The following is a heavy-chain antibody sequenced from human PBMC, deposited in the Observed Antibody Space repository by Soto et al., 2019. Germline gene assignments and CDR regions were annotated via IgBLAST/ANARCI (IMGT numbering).Heavy chain of an antibody. D-gene: IGHD1-7*01. CDR2: INPNSGGT. Sequence: SVKVSCKASGYSFTGQYIHWVRQAPGQGLEWMGWINPNSGGTNYAQKFQGRVTMTRDTSTSTAYMELSRLISDDTAVYYCARESVLTGTHHFDSWGQGTRVTVSS. CDR3: ARESVLTGTHHFDS. CDR1: GYSFTGQY. V-gene: IGHV1-2*02. J-gene: IGHJ4*02.